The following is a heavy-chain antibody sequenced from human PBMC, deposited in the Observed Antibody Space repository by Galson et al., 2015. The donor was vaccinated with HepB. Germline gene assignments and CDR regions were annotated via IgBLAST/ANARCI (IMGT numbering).Heavy chain of an antibody. Sequence: SETLSLTCSVSGGSISRFHWTWIRQPAGKGLEWIGRIFSSGGTTYNPSLNSRVTMSVDTFRNQFSLKMTSMTAADTAVYFCARNRGGDSWDDAFDIWGQGTKVTVSS. CDR1: GGSISRFH. J-gene: IGHJ3*02. CDR3: ARNRGGDSWDDAFDI. CDR2: IFSSGGT. D-gene: IGHD2-21*02. V-gene: IGHV4-4*07.